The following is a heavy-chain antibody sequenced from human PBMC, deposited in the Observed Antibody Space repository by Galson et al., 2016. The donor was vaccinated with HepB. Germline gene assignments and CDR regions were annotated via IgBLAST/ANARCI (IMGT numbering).Heavy chain of an antibody. CDR1: GYSFTTHS. Sequence: SVKVSCKASGYSFTTHSIHWVRQAPGQRPEWMGWISGYNANTNYAQKLQGRVTMTTDTSTSTAYMELRSLRSDDTAVYYCARVIDTSRMDVWGKGTTVTVSS. CDR2: ISGYNANT. D-gene: IGHD2-2*01. V-gene: IGHV1-18*01. J-gene: IGHJ6*04. CDR3: ARVIDTSRMDV.